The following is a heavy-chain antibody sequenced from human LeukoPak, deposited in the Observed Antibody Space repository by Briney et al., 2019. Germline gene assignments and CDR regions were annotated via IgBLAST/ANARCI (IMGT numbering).Heavy chain of an antibody. J-gene: IGHJ4*02. D-gene: IGHD3-10*01. CDR3: ARGGDFLWFGEFPDY. CDR1: GGSISSGGYY. Sequence: PSETLSLTCTVSGGSISSGGYYWSWIRQPAGKGLEWIGRIYTSGSTNYNPSLKSRVTISVDTSKNQFSLKLSSVTAADTAVYYCARGGDFLWFGEFPDYWGQGTLVTVSS. CDR2: IYTSGST. V-gene: IGHV4-61*02.